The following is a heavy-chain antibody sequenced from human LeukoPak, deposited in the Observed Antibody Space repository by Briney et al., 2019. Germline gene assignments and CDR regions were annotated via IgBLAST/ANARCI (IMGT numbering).Heavy chain of an antibody. CDR3: ARSLRPYGDYYFDY. CDR2: SYYSGST. CDR1: GGPISSYY. D-gene: IGHD4-17*01. Sequence: SETLSLTCTVSGGPISSYYWSWIRQPPGKGLEWIGYSYYSGSTNYNPSLKSRVTISVDTSKNQFSLKLSSVTAADTAVYYCARSLRPYGDYYFDYWGQGTLVTVSS. V-gene: IGHV4-59*08. J-gene: IGHJ4*02.